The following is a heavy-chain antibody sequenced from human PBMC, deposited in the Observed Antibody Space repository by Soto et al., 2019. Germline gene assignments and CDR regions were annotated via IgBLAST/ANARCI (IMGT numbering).Heavy chain of an antibody. Sequence: SETLSLTCAFSGFSISSGGYSWSWIRQPPGKGLEWIGYIYHSGSTYYNPSLKSRVTISVDRSKNQFSLKLSSVTAADTAVYYCASSYFTVTTMDYWGQGTLVTVSS. D-gene: IGHD4-17*01. CDR1: GFSISSGGYS. J-gene: IGHJ4*02. V-gene: IGHV4-30-2*01. CDR3: ASSYFTVTTMDY. CDR2: IYHSGST.